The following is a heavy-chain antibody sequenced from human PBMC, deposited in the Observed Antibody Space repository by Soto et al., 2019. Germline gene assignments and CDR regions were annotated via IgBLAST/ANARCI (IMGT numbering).Heavy chain of an antibody. J-gene: IGHJ4*02. Sequence: QMQLQESGPGLVKPSETLSLTCAVSSASIISEQRWSWVRQPPGKGLEWIGEIHHSGSTNNNPSLSSRVTMSVDKAKNKFTLNLNSVTDADTAVYYCARSFGWYAIDQWGQGTLVSVSS. D-gene: IGHD6-19*01. CDR2: IHHSGST. CDR3: ARSFGWYAIDQ. V-gene: IGHV4-4*02. CDR1: SASIISEQR.